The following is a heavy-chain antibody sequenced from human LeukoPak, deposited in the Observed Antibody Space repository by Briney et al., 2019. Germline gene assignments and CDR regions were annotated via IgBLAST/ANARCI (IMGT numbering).Heavy chain of an antibody. V-gene: IGHV1-2*02. CDR3: ARDRSGSYDAFDI. CDR2: INPNSGDT. Sequence: ASVKVSCTASGYTFTGYYIYWVRQAPGQGLEWMGWINPNSGDTHYAQNFLGRVTMTWDTSLSTAYMELISLKSDDTALFFCARDRSGSYDAFDIWGQGTMVTVSS. D-gene: IGHD1-26*01. J-gene: IGHJ3*02. CDR1: GYTFTGYY.